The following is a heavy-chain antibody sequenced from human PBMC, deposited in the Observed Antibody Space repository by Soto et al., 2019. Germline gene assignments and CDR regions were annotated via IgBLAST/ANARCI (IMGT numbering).Heavy chain of an antibody. V-gene: IGHV1-24*01. CDR3: TPYNRDYNFHH. J-gene: IGHJ1*01. CDR1: GYTLNEVA. D-gene: IGHD1-7*01. Sequence: QVQLVQSGAEVKKPGASVKVSCEVSGYTLNEVAMHWVRQAPGKGLEWLGGFDPDEAETIYAQHFQGRVTMTEDTSTDTVYMELCSLRSEATALYFSTPYNRDYNFHHCGQETLVTVPS. CDR2: FDPDEAET.